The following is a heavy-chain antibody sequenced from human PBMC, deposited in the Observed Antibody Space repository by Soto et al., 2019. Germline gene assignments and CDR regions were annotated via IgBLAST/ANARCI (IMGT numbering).Heavy chain of an antibody. V-gene: IGHV1-69*01. CDR2: IIPLLGIT. CDR1: GGTFSGYA. J-gene: IGHJ1*01. Sequence: QAQLMQSGAEVKKPGSSVKVSCKASGGTFSGYAINWVRQAPGQGLEWMGGIIPLLGITDYGQKFQGRITIAADESTGTAYMDLRGLISEDTAVYYCARDPRSITGTTSSEDFQHRGQGTLVSVSS. CDR3: ARDPRSITGTTSSEDFQH. D-gene: IGHD1-20*01.